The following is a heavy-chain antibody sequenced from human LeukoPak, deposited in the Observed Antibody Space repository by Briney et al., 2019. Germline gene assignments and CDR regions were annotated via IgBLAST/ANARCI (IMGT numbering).Heavy chain of an antibody. CDR1: GFTFSSYA. D-gene: IGHD3-3*01. CDR2: ISGSGGST. Sequence: GGSLRLSCAASGFTFSSYAMSWVRQAPGKGLEWVSAISGSGGSTYYADSVKGRFTISRDNSKNTLYLQTNSLRAEDTAVYHCAKGQLRFLEWLSMDVWGQGTTVTVSS. J-gene: IGHJ6*02. V-gene: IGHV3-23*01. CDR3: AKGQLRFLEWLSMDV.